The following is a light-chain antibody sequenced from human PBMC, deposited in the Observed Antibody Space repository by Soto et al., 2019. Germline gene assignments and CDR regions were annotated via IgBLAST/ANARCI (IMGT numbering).Light chain of an antibody. CDR1: SSNIGSNY. V-gene: IGLV1-47*01. CDR2: RDN. Sequence: QSALTQPPSASGTPGQRVTISCSGSSSNIGSNYVSWYQHLPGTAPKLLINRDNQRPSGVPDRFSGSRSGTSASLAISGLRSEDEADYFCATWDDSLSGRVFGGGTKLTVL. J-gene: IGLJ3*02. CDR3: ATWDDSLSGRV.